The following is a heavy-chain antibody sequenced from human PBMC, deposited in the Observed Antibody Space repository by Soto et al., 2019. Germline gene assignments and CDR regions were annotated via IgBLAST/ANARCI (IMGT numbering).Heavy chain of an antibody. CDR2: IVPFFGTA. V-gene: IGHV1-69*06. CDR3: ASDLATPGLRFSFYAMEV. Sequence: QVQLVQSGAAVKKPGSSVKVSCKASGGSFSSYAISWVRQAPGQGLEWMGGIVPFFGTANYAQKFQARVTITADKSTSTAYMELINLRSEDTAVYYCASDLATPGLRFSFYAMEVWGQGTTVSLSS. J-gene: IGHJ6*02. D-gene: IGHD5-12*01. CDR1: GGSFSSYA.